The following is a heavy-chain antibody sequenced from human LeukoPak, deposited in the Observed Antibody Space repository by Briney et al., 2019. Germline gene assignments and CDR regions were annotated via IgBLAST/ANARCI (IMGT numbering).Heavy chain of an antibody. CDR3: ARDPRGGITEGDY. J-gene: IGHJ4*02. D-gene: IGHD1-14*01. V-gene: IGHV1-2*02. CDR2: INPNSGGT. CDR1: GYTFTDYY. Sequence: ASVKVTCKASGYTFTDYYMHWVRQAPGQGLEWMGWINPNSGGTNYAQKFQGRVTMTTDTSTSTAYMELRSLRSDDTAVYYCARDPRGGITEGDYWGQGTLVTVSS.